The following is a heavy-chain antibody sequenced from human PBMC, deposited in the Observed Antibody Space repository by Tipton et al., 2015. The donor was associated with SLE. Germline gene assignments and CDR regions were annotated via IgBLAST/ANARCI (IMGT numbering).Heavy chain of an antibody. CDR3: ARAIDCSRGNCFSSLDA. D-gene: IGHD2-15*01. J-gene: IGHJ5*02. CDR1: GGSVSSHY. CDR2: ISYSGSA. V-gene: IGHV4-59*02. Sequence: TLSLTCTVSGGSVSSHYWSWIRQPPGKGLEWIGFISYSGSADYNPSLKSRVSISIDTSKNQFSLKLTSVTAADTAVYYCARAIDCSRGNCFSSLDAWGQGTLVAVSA.